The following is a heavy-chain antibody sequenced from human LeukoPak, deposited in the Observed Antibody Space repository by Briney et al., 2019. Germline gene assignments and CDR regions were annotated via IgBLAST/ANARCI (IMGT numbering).Heavy chain of an antibody. CDR3: ARVLLVPAAPEDYYYGMDV. Sequence: GGSLRLSCAASGFTFSSYSMNWVRQAPGKGLEWVSSIRSSSSYIYYTDSVKGRFTISRDNAKNSLYLQVNSLRAEDTAVYYCARVLLVPAAPEDYYYGMDVWGQGTTVTVSS. D-gene: IGHD2-2*01. V-gene: IGHV3-21*01. CDR2: IRSSSSYI. J-gene: IGHJ6*02. CDR1: GFTFSSYS.